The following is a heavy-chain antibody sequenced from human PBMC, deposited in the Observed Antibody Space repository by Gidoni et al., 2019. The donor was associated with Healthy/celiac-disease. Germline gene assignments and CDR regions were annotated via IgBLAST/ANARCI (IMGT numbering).Heavy chain of an antibody. D-gene: IGHD3-16*01. Sequence: EVQLLESGGGLVQPGGSLRLSCAASAFTFSSYAMRRVRQAPGKGLEWVSAISGSGGSTYYADSVKGRFTISRDNSKNTLYLQMNSLRAEDTAVYYCAKDWLSMISVMGAFDIWGQGTMVTVSS. V-gene: IGHV3-23*01. J-gene: IGHJ3*02. CDR2: ISGSGGST. CDR3: AKDWLSMISVMGAFDI. CDR1: AFTFSSYA.